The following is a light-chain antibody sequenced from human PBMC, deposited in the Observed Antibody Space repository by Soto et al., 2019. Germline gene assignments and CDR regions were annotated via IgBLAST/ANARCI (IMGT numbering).Light chain of an antibody. V-gene: IGLV2-14*01. J-gene: IGLJ2*01. CDR3: SSYTVSTTRV. CDR2: EVS. CDR1: SSDVGGYNY. Sequence: QSVLTQPASVSGSPGQSITISCTGTSSDVGGYNYVSWYQQYPGKAPKLMIYEVSNRPSGVSNRFSGSKSGNTASLTISGLQAEDEADYYCSSYTVSTTRVFGGGTK.